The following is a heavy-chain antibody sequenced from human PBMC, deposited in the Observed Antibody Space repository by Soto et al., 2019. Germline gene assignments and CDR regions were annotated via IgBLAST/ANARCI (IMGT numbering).Heavy chain of an antibody. Sequence: QVQLQQWGAGLLKPSETLSLTCAVYGGSLSGYYWSWIRQPPGKGLEWIGEIGHSGSTIYNPSLESRVTISEDSSNNQFSLKLNSVTAADTAAYYCARHGGYYFDYWGQGAPVTVSS. J-gene: IGHJ4*02. D-gene: IGHD3-16*01. CDR2: IGHSGST. CDR3: ARHGGYYFDY. V-gene: IGHV4-34*01. CDR1: GGSLSGYY.